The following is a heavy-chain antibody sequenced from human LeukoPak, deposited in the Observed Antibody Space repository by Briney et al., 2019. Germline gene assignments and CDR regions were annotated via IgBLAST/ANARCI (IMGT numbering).Heavy chain of an antibody. Sequence: SQTLSLTCVISGDSFASNSTACNWIRQSPSRGLEWLGRTYYRSKWYNEYAVSVKSRLTINPDTSKNQFSLHLNSVTPEDTAVYYCARRLTQYDCFDPWGQGILVTVSS. CDR1: GDSFASNSTA. D-gene: IGHD2-2*01. CDR3: ARRLTQYDCFDP. CDR2: TYYRSKWYN. V-gene: IGHV6-1*01. J-gene: IGHJ5*02.